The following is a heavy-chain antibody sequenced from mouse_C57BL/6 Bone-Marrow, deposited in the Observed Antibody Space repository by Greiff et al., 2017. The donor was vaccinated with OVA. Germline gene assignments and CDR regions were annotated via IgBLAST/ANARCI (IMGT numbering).Heavy chain of an antibody. D-gene: IGHD1-1*01. Sequence: EVKLMESGGGLVQPGGSLKLSCAASGFTFSDYYMYWVRQTPEKRLEWVAYISNGGGSTYYPDTVKGRFTISRDNAKNTLYLQMSRLKSEDTAMYYCARPNYYGSKVPYYFDYWGQGTTLTVSS. CDR3: ARPNYYGSKVPYYFDY. CDR2: ISNGGGST. CDR1: GFTFSDYY. V-gene: IGHV5-12*01. J-gene: IGHJ2*01.